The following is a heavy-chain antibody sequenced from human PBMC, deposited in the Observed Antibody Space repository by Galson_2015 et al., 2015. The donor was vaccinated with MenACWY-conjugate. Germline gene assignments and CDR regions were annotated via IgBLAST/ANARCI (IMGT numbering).Heavy chain of an antibody. CDR3: AKGASACSGSSCYSGFDY. D-gene: IGHD2-15*01. J-gene: IGHJ4*02. CDR2: IRRNSGNI. V-gene: IGHV3-9*01. CDR1: GFTLSNDW. Sequence: SMRLAGAVSGFTLSNDWRHWGRSCPGNGREWLSGIRRNSGNIAYADSVKGRFTISRERAKNSLYLQMNILSAEATALYYCAKGASACSGSSCYSGFDYWGQGTLVTVSS.